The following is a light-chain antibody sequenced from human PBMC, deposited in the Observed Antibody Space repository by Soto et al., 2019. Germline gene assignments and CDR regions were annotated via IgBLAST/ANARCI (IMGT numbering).Light chain of an antibody. CDR3: QTYNTF. CDR1: QSISNW. V-gene: IGKV1-5*01. J-gene: IGKJ4*01. CDR2: DAS. Sequence: DIQMTQSPSTLSASVGDRVTITCRASQSISNWLAWYKQKPGKAPKLLIYDASTLESGVPSRFSGSGSGTEFTLTISSLQPDDFATYYCQTYNTFFGGGNKVEIK.